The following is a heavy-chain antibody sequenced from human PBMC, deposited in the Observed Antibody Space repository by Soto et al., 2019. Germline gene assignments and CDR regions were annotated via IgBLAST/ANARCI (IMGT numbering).Heavy chain of an antibody. Sequence: ASVKVSCKVSGYTLTELSMHWVRQAPGKGLEWMGGFDPEDGETIYAQKFQGGVTMTEGTSTDTAYMELSSLRSEDTAVYYCATGWLRRGYYYYGMDVWGQGTTVTVSS. CDR3: ATGWLRRGYYYYGMDV. CDR1: GYTLTELS. CDR2: FDPEDGET. J-gene: IGHJ6*02. V-gene: IGHV1-24*01. D-gene: IGHD5-12*01.